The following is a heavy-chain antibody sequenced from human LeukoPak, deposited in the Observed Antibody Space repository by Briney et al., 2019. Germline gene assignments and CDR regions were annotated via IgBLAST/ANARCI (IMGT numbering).Heavy chain of an antibody. D-gene: IGHD3-10*01. CDR1: GYTFTSYG. J-gene: IGHJ4*02. CDR3: ARVISLVRGVIITGY. Sequence: ASVKVSCKASGYTFTSYGISWVRQAPGQGLEWMGWISAYNGNTNYTQKFQGRVTMTRDTSISTAYMELSRLRSDDTAVYYCARVISLVRGVIITGYWGQGTLVTVSS. CDR2: ISAYNGNT. V-gene: IGHV1-18*01.